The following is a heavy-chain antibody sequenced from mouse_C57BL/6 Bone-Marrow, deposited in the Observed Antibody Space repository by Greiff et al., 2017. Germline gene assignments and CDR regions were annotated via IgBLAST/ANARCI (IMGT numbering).Heavy chain of an antibody. CDR3: ARERVYYYGSSHWYFDV. V-gene: IGHV1-31*01. D-gene: IGHD1-1*01. J-gene: IGHJ1*03. CDR1: GYSFTGYY. Sequence: EVQRVESGPELVKPGASVKISCKASGYSFTGYYMHWVKQSHGNILDWIGYIYPYNGVSSYNQKFKGKATLTVDKSSSTAYMELRSLTSEDSAVYYCARERVYYYGSSHWYFDVWGTGTTVTVSS. CDR2: IYPYNGVS.